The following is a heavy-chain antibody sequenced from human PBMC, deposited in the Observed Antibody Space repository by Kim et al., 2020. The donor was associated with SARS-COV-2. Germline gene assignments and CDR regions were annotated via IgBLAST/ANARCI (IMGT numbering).Heavy chain of an antibody. D-gene: IGHD3-10*01. J-gene: IGHJ6*02. CDR2: ISAYDGNT. CDR3: ARDRVVRGVIITTALYCYYVMDV. Sequence: ASVKVSCKASGYTFTSYGISWVRQAPGQGLEWMGWISAYDGNTNYAQKLQGRVTMTTDTSTSTAYMELRSLRSDDTAVYYCARDRVVRGVIITTALYCYYVMDVWGQGTTVTVSS. CDR1: GYTFTSYG. V-gene: IGHV1-18*01.